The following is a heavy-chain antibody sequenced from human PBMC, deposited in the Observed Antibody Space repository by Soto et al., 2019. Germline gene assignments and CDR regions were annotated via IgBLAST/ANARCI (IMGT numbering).Heavy chain of an antibody. D-gene: IGHD6-19*01. CDR3: ARVRNVAVAGTRWFDP. J-gene: IGHJ5*02. CDR2: ISAYNGNT. CDR1: GYTFTSYG. Sequence: QVQLVQSGAEVKKPGASVKVSCKASGYTFTSYGISWVRQAPGQGLEWMGWISAYNGNTNYAQKLQGRVTMTTDTSTSTAYMGLRSLRSDDTAVYYCARVRNVAVAGTRWFDPWGQGTLVTVSS. V-gene: IGHV1-18*01.